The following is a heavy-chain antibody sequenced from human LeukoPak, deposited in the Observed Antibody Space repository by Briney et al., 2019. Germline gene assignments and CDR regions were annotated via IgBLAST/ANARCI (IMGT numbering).Heavy chain of an antibody. CDR2: IIPIFGTA. Sequence: SVKVSCKASGGTFSSYAISWVRQAPGQGLEWMGGIIPIFGTANYAQKFQGRVTITADESTSTAYMELSSLRSEDTAVYYCATLDIAAHYFDYWGQGTLVTVSS. V-gene: IGHV1-69*13. J-gene: IGHJ4*02. CDR1: GGTFSSYA. D-gene: IGHD6-6*01. CDR3: ATLDIAAHYFDY.